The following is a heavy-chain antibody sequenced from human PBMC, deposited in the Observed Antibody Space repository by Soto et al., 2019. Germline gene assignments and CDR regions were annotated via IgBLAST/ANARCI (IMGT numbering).Heavy chain of an antibody. Sequence: PGGSLRLSCAACGFTFSNYGMHWVRQAPGKGLEWVAVISYDGSYEYYGDSVKGRFTIFRDNSKATLYLQMNSLIPEDTAVYYCAKGVIVEPPRPSDEYYFDNWGQGTLVTVSS. D-gene: IGHD1-26*01. CDR3: AKGVIVEPPRPSDEYYFDN. V-gene: IGHV3-30*18. J-gene: IGHJ4*02. CDR2: ISYDGSYE. CDR1: GFTFSNYG.